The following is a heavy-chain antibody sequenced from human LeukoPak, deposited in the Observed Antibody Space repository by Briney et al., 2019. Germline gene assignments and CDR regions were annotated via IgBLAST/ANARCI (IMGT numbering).Heavy chain of an antibody. CDR3: ATKTLGYCSSTSCYSVSYYYMDV. Sequence: SVKVSCKASGGTFSSYAISWVRQAPGQGRDWMGGIIPIFGTANYAQKLQGRLTLTADESTSSAYMELSSLRSEDTAVYYCATKTLGYCSSTSCYSVSYYYMDVWGKGTTVTVSS. D-gene: IGHD2-2*02. V-gene: IGHV1-69*13. CDR2: IIPIFGTA. CDR1: GGTFSSYA. J-gene: IGHJ6*03.